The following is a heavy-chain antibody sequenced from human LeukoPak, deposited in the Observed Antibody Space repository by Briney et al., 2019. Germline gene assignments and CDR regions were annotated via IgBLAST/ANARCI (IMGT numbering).Heavy chain of an antibody. V-gene: IGHV4-59*01. Sequence: SETLSLTCTVSDGSIGNFYWNWFRQPPGKRLEWIGHSLYGGRTDYNPPLESRVTISVDTSKSQFSLKLRSVTTTDTAVYYCARWGHFDASGYFVVDYWGQGALVTVSS. CDR2: SLYGGRT. CDR1: DGSIGNFY. J-gene: IGHJ4*02. D-gene: IGHD3-22*01. CDR3: ARWGHFDASGYFVVDY.